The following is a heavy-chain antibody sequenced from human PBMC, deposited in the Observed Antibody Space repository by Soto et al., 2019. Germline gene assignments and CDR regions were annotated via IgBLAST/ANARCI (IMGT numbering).Heavy chain of an antibody. V-gene: IGHV4-4*02. D-gene: IGHD1-20*01. CDR2: PYHTGTT. CDR3: ARSPNLYSLTWFVP. CDR1: AGSISYNNW. Sequence: TPCRISGVSAGSISYNNWCNRVLPPPRAGLYWIGDPYHTGTTYHHPSVESRFTVSIDKSKNQVFLNLTSVTAADTADYYCARSPNLYSLTWFVPWGQGIFVTVSS. J-gene: IGHJ5*02.